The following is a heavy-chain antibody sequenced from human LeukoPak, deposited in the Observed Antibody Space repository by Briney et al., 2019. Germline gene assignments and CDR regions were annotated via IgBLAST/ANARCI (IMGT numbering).Heavy chain of an antibody. CDR2: IWADGAP. Sequence: SQTLSLTCTVSGDSISSGNYYWSWIRQPAGKGLEWIGRIWADGAPTYRPSLKSRVTISVDTSKNQFSLRLSSVTAADTAVYYCARFTVTTSFDYWGQGIMVTVSS. J-gene: IGHJ4*02. CDR3: ARFTVTTSFDY. D-gene: IGHD4-17*01. CDR1: GDSISSGNYY. V-gene: IGHV4-61*02.